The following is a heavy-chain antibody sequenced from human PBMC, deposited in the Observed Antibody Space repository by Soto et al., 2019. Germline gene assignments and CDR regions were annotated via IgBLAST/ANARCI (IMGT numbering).Heavy chain of an antibody. CDR1: GFTFSDYY. CDR2: ISTSGSTI. CDR3: ANTSSGAEPDVFDI. J-gene: IGHJ3*02. D-gene: IGHD6-19*01. V-gene: IGHV3-11*01. Sequence: GGSLRLSCAASGFTFSDYYMSWIRQAPGKGLGWVSYISTSGSTIYYADSVKGRFTISRDNAKNSLYLQMNSLRAEDTAVYYCANTSSGAEPDVFDIWGQGTMVTVSS.